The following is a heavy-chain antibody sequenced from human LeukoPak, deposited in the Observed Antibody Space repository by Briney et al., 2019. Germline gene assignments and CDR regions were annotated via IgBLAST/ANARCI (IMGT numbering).Heavy chain of an antibody. CDR2: IYYSGST. V-gene: IGHV4-30-4*01. CDR3: AREHCSGGSCYGMDV. CDR1: GGSISSGDYY. J-gene: IGHJ6*02. Sequence: SQTLSLTCTVSGGSISSGDYYLSWIRQPPGKGLEWIGYIYYSGSTYYNPSLKSRVTISVDTSKNQFSLKLSSVTAADTAVYYCAREHCSGGSCYGMDVWGQGTTVTVSS. D-gene: IGHD2-15*01.